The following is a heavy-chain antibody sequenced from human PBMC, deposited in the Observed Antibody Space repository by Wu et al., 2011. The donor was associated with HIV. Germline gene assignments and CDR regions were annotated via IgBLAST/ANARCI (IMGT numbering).Heavy chain of an antibody. J-gene: IGHJ6*02. CDR2: INPNSGGT. CDR1: GYTFTDYY. V-gene: IGHV1-2*02. CDR3: ARDRPPDGGYGHSYYFYGMDV. Sequence: QVQLVQSGAEVEKPGASVKVSCKASGYTFTDYYMHWVRQAPGQGLEWVGWINPNSGGTNYAQKFQGRVTMTRDTSTSTVYMELSSLRSEDTAVYYCARDRPPDGGYGHSYYFYGMDVWGQGTTVTVSS. D-gene: IGHD3-10*01.